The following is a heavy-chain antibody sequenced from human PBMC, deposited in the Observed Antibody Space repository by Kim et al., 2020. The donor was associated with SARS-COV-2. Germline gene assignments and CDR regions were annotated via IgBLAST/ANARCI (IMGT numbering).Heavy chain of an antibody. CDR2: ISYDGSNK. CDR3: AKSSWFGEEYFQH. J-gene: IGHJ1*01. CDR1: GFTFSSYG. D-gene: IGHD3-10*01. Sequence: GGSLKLSCAASGFTFSSYGMHWVRQAPGKGLEWVAVISYDGSNKYYADSVKGRFTISRDNSKNTLYLQMNSLRAEDTAVYYCAKSSWFGEEYFQHWGQGTLVTVSS. V-gene: IGHV3-30*18.